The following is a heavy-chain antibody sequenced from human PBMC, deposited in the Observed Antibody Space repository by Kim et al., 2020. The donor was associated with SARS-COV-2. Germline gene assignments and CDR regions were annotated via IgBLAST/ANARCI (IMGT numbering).Heavy chain of an antibody. CDR1: GFTFSSYA. D-gene: IGHD1-26*01. CDR2: ISGGGGST. CDR3: AKDPLGSYSVDY. Sequence: GGSLRLSCAASGFTFSSYAMSWVRQAPGKGLEWVSAISGGGGSTYYADSVKGRFTISRDNSKNTLYLQMNSLRAEDTAVYYCAKDPLGSYSVDYWGQGTLVTVSS. J-gene: IGHJ4*02. V-gene: IGHV3-23*01.